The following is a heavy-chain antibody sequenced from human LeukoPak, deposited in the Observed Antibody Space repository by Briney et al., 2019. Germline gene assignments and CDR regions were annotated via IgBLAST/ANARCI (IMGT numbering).Heavy chain of an antibody. CDR2: LGTAGDT. Sequence: PGGSLRLSCAASGFILSNYAMHWVRQPAGKGLEWVSALGTAGDTFYPGSVKGRFTISRENAKKSLFLQMSSLRAEDTAIYYCARQSTPHGNFDYWGQGTLVTVSS. V-gene: IGHV3-13*01. D-gene: IGHD5-24*01. CDR3: ARQSTPHGNFDY. CDR1: GFILSNYA. J-gene: IGHJ4*02.